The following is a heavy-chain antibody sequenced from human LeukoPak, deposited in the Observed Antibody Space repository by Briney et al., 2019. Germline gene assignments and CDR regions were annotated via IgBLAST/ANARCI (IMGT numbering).Heavy chain of an antibody. V-gene: IGHV1-18*01. CDR2: ISAYNGNT. J-gene: IGHJ5*02. CDR3: ARHMVRGKNWFDP. Sequence: ASVKVSCKASGYTFTSYGISWVRQAPGQGLEWMGLISAYNGNTNYAQKLQGRVTMTRDTSTSTVYMELSSLRSEDTAVYYCARHMVRGKNWFDPWGQGTLVTVSS. D-gene: IGHD3-10*01. CDR1: GYTFTSYG.